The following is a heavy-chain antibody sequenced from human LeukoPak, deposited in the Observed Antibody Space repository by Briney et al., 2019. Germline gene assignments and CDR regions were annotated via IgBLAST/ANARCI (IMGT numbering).Heavy chain of an antibody. CDR2: IYYSGST. CDR3: ARQVDYDFWSGYLNWFDP. CDR1: GGSFSGYY. V-gene: IGHV4-59*08. J-gene: IGHJ5*02. D-gene: IGHD3-3*01. Sequence: SETLSLTCAVYGGSFSGYYWSWIRQPPGKGLEWIGYIYYSGSTNYNPSLKSRVTISVDTSKNQFSLKLSSVTAADTAVYYCARQVDYDFWSGYLNWFDPWGQGTLVTVSS.